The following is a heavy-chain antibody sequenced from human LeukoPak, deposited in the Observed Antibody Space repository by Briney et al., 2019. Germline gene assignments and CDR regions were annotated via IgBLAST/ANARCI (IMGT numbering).Heavy chain of an antibody. CDR3: ARRHDGEFDY. CDR2: LYYSGST. V-gene: IGHV4-39*01. D-gene: IGHD3-10*01. CDR1: GGSISSSSYH. J-gene: IGHJ4*02. Sequence: SGTLSLTCTVSGGSISSSSYHWGWIRLPPGKGLEWIGNLYYSGSTYYNPSLKSRVTISVDRSKNQFSLKLNSVTAADTAVYYCARRHDGEFDYWGQGTLVTVSS.